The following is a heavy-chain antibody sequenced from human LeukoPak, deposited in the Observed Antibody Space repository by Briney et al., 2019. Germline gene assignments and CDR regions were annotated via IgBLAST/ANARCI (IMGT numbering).Heavy chain of an antibody. CDR2: ISAYNGNT. Sequence: ASVKVSCKASGYTFTSYGISWVRQAPGQGHEWMGWISAYNGNTNYAQKLQGRVTMTTDTSTSTAYMELRSLRSDDTAVYYCARSPQQLVPFDYWGQGTLVTVSS. D-gene: IGHD6-13*01. CDR3: ARSPQQLVPFDY. CDR1: GYTFTSYG. V-gene: IGHV1-18*04. J-gene: IGHJ4*02.